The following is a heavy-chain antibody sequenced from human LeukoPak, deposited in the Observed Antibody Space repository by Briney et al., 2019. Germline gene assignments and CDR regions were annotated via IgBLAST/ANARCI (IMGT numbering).Heavy chain of an antibody. Sequence: GGSLRLSCAASGFTSSSYSMNWVRQAPGKGLEWVSSISSSSSYIYYADSVKGRFTISRDNAKNSLYLQMNSLRAEDTAVYYCARDSDYDYVWGSYRFYYYYYMDVWGKGTTVTVSS. D-gene: IGHD3-16*02. CDR2: ISSSSSYI. J-gene: IGHJ6*03. CDR3: ARDSDYDYVWGSYRFYYYYYMDV. CDR1: GFTSSSYS. V-gene: IGHV3-21*01.